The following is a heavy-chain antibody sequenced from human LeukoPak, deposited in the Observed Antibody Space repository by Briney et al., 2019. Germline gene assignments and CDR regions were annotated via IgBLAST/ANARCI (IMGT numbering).Heavy chain of an antibody. CDR3: ATGASALWHPYYFDY. CDR2: IKQDGSEK. V-gene: IGHV3-7*01. D-gene: IGHD2/OR15-2a*01. CDR1: GFIFRTYW. J-gene: IGHJ4*02. Sequence: GGSLRLSCASSGFIFRTYWMTWVRQAPGKGLEWVANIKQDGSEKNYVDSVEGRFTISRDNAKNSLYLQMNSLRADDTAVYHCATGASALWHPYYFDYWGQGTLVTVSS.